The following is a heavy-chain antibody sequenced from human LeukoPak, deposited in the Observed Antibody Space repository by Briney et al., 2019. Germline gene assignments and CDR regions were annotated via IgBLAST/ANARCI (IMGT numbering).Heavy chain of an antibody. J-gene: IGHJ4*02. D-gene: IGHD2-2*01. V-gene: IGHV4-59*08. CDR2: VYYRGNT. Sequence: SETLSLTCTVSGGSISGSYWSWIRQPPGKGLEWIGYVYYRGNTNYNPSLKSRVTISVDMSKNQFSLKLSSVTAADTAVYYCASGRGGSSISTEDYWGQGTLVTVSS. CDR1: GGSISGSY. CDR3: ASGRGGSSISTEDY.